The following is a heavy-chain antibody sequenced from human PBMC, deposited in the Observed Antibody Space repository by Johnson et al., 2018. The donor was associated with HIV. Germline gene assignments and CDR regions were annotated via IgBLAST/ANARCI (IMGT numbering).Heavy chain of an antibody. J-gene: IGHJ3*02. Sequence: VQLVESGGGLVQPGGSLRLSCAASGFTFSSYAMSWVRQAPGKGLEWVSAISGSGGSKGSADSVKGRFTISRDNAKNSLHLQMNSLRTEDTALYYCARGGLGYQNIHDAFDIWGQGTMVTVSS. CDR1: GFTFSSYA. CDR3: ARGGLGYQNIHDAFDI. D-gene: IGHD2-2*01. V-gene: IGHV3-23*04. CDR2: ISGSGGSK.